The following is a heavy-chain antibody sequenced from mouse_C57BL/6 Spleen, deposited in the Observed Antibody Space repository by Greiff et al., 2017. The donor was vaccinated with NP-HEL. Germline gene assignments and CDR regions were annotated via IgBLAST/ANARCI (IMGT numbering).Heavy chain of an antibody. D-gene: IGHD2-5*01. CDR3: ARGVYYSNYWYFDV. V-gene: IGHV3-1*01. CDR2: ISYSGST. Sequence: EVKLMESGPGMVKPSQSLSLTCTVTGYSITSGYDWHWIRHFPGNKLEWMGYISYSGSTNYNPSLKSRISITHDTSKNHFFLKLNSVTTEDTATYYCARGVYYSNYWYFDVWGTGTTVTVSS. J-gene: IGHJ1*03. CDR1: GYSITSGYD.